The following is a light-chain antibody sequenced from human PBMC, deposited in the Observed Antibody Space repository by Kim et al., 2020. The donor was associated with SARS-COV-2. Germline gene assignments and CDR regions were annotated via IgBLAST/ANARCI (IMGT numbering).Light chain of an antibody. CDR2: ELS. CDR3: IQGLDLYT. V-gene: IGKV2-29*02. J-gene: IGKJ2*01. CDR1: QSLLYTDGRTY. Sequence: IVMTQTPLSLSVTLGQPASISCKSNQSLLYTDGRTYLYWYLQKAGQSPHLLISELSSRFSGAPDRFSGSGSGTDFTLKISRVEAADVGVYYCIQGLDLYTFGQGTKLEI.